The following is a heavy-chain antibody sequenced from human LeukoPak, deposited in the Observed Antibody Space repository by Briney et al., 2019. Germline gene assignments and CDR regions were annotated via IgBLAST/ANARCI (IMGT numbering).Heavy chain of an antibody. V-gene: IGHV4-34*01. J-gene: IGHJ4*02. CDR3: ARGRVKYQRKYYFDY. CDR2: INHSGST. CDR1: GGSFSGYY. Sequence: PSETLSLTCAVYGGSFSGYYWSWIRQPPGKGLEWIGEINHSGSTNYNPSLKSRVTISVDTSKNQFSLKLSSVTAADTAVYYCARGRVKYQRKYYFDYWGQGTLVTVSS. D-gene: IGHD2-2*01.